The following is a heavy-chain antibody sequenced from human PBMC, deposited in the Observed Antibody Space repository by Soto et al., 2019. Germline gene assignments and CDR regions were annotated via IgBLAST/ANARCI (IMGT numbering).Heavy chain of an antibody. J-gene: IGHJ6*01. CDR1: GYSFTSYW. CDR3: ARQEQWLGNYYYYGMDV. CDR2: IYPGDSDT. D-gene: IGHD6-19*01. V-gene: IGHV5-51*01. Sequence: ESLKISCKGSGYSFTSYWIGWVRQMPGKGLEWMGIIYPGDSDTRYSPSFQGQVTISADKPISTAYLQWSSLKASDTAMYYCARQEQWLGNYYYYGMDVWGQGTTVTVSS.